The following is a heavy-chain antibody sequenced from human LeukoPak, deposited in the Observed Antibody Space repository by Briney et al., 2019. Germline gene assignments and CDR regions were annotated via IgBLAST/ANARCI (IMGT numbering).Heavy chain of an antibody. CDR3: AKTGIVVVPAAPMTDY. CDR2: ISGSGGST. V-gene: IGHV3-23*01. D-gene: IGHD2-2*01. J-gene: IGHJ4*02. CDR1: GFTFSSYA. Sequence: GGSLRLSCAASGFTFSSYAMSWVRQAPGKGLEWVSAISGSGGSTYYADSVKGRFTISRDNSKNTLYLQMNSLRAEVKAVYYCAKTGIVVVPAAPMTDYWGQGTLVTVSS.